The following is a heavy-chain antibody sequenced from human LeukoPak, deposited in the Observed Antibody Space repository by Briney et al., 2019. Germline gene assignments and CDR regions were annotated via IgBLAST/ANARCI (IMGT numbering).Heavy chain of an antibody. CDR2: TSYDGINK. J-gene: IGHJ4*02. CDR1: GFTFGNYA. V-gene: IGHV3-30-3*01. D-gene: IGHD2-2*01. CDR3: ARRYCSSTSCLFDY. Sequence: GGSLRLSCAASGFTFGNYAMHWVRQAPGKGLEWVAVTSYDGINKYYADSVKGRFTISRDNSKNTLYLQMNSLRAEDTAVYYCARRYCSSTSCLFDYWGQGTLVTVSS.